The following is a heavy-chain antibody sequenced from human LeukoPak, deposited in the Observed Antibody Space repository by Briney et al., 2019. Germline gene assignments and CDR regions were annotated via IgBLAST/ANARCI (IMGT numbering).Heavy chain of an antibody. V-gene: IGHV1-69*13. CDR3: ARDGHSSSYFQH. CDR2: TTPLFGTA. Sequence: ASVKVYCKASGGTFSKYTISWVRQRPGQGLEWMGGTTPLFGTANYAQKFQGRVTITADESTSTAYMELSSLRSEDTAVYYCARDGHSSSYFQHWGQGTLVTVPS. CDR1: GGTFSKYT. D-gene: IGHD6-13*01. J-gene: IGHJ1*01.